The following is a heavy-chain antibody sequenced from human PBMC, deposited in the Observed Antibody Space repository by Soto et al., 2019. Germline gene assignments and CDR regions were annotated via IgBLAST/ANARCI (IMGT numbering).Heavy chain of an antibody. D-gene: IGHD6-13*01. Sequence: QVQLVQSGAEVKKPGASVKVSCKASGYTFTSYDINWVRQATGQGLEWMGWMNPSSGNTGYAQKFQGRVTMTRNTSISKAYMELSSLRSEDTAVYYCARERSEAGPGWFTPWGQGTLVTVSS. CDR1: GYTFTSYD. CDR3: ARERSEAGPGWFTP. V-gene: IGHV1-8*01. CDR2: MNPSSGNT. J-gene: IGHJ5*02.